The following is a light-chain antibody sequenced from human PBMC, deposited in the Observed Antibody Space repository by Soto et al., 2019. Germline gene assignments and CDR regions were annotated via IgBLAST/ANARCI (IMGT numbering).Light chain of an antibody. CDR1: NSNIGNNY. CDR3: GTWDSSLSAV. J-gene: IGLJ2*01. V-gene: IGLV1-51*01. Sequence: QSVFTQPPSVSAAPGQKVTISCSGSNSNIGNNYVSWYQQLPGTAPKLLIYDNDVRPSGIPDRFSGSKSGTSATLDITGLQTGDEADYYCGTWDSSLSAVFGGGTKLTVL. CDR2: DND.